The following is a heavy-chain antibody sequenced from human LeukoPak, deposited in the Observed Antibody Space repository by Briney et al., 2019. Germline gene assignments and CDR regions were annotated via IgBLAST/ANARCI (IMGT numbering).Heavy chain of an antibody. D-gene: IGHD3-3*01. Sequence: GGSLRLSCITSGFNFRRYNMAWVRRAPGKGLEWLSTFAWDESAIEYADSVRGRFTTSRDNAKNSVHLQMTGLRAEDTAVYFCVTEFWYRFDYWGQGLLVTVSS. V-gene: IGHV3-7*01. CDR3: VTEFWYRFDY. CDR1: GFNFRRYN. CDR2: FAWDESAI. J-gene: IGHJ4*02.